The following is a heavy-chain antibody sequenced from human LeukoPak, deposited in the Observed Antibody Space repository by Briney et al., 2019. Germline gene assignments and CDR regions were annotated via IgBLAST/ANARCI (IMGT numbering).Heavy chain of an antibody. CDR3: ATSIVVVVAATNYYGMDV. Sequence: ETLSLTCIVSGGSVSSDIYHWSWVRQAPGKGLEWVSVIYSGGSTYYADSVKGRFTISRDNSKNTLYLQMNSLRAEDTAVYYCATSIVVVVAATNYYGMDVWGQGTTVTVSS. D-gene: IGHD2-15*01. V-gene: IGHV3-53*01. CDR2: IYSGGST. J-gene: IGHJ6*02. CDR1: GGSVSSDIYH.